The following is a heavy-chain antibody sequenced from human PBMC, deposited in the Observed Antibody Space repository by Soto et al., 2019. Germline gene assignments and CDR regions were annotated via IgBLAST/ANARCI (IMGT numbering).Heavy chain of an antibody. Sequence: GGSLRLSCAASGFTFSTYAMAWVRQAPGKGLQWVSSISGGGSSTYYADSVKGRFTISRDNSKNTLYLQMNSLRAEDTAVYYCAKVLSGTDYWGQGTLVTVSS. CDR2: ISGGGSST. CDR1: GFTFSTYA. J-gene: IGHJ4*02. CDR3: AKVLSGTDY. D-gene: IGHD1-1*01. V-gene: IGHV3-23*01.